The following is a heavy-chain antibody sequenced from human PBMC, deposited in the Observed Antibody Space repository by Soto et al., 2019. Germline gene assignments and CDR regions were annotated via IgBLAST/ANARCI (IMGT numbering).Heavy chain of an antibody. V-gene: IGHV4-61*01. CDR2: FYYTGSI. CDR3: ARSMFYSDGSNYSPFHY. J-gene: IGHJ4*02. CDR1: GGSVSRGNYY. Sequence: QVQLQESGPGLVKPSETLSLTCSVSGGSVSRGNYYWSWIRQPPGKGLEWIGYFYYTGSINYNPSLKSRVTISIDASKNQFSLRLNSVTAADTAVYYCARSMFYSDGSNYSPFHYWGQGTLVTVSS. D-gene: IGHD3-22*01.